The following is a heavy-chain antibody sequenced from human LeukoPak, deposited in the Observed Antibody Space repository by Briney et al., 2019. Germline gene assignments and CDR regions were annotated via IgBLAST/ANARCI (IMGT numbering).Heavy chain of an antibody. CDR2: IYPGDSDT. D-gene: IGHD3-3*01. CDR3: ARPGRITYYDFWSGRDAFDI. V-gene: IGHV5-51*01. CDR1: GYSFTSYW. J-gene: IGHJ3*02. Sequence: GESLKISCKGSGYSFTSYWIGWVRQMPGKGLEWMGIIYPGDSDTRYSPSFQGQVTISADKSISTAYLRWSSLKASDTAMYYCARPGRITYYDFWSGRDAFDIWGQGTMVTVSS.